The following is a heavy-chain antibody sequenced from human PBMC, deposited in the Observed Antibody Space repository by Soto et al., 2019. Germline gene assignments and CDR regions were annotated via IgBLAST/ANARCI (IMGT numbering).Heavy chain of an antibody. CDR2: ISSSGDTS. Sequence: GGSLRLSCVTSGFTFSSYAMSWVRQSPGKGLEWVSRISSSGDTSYNADSGKGRVSISRDNVKNTVYLQMDRLRADDTAVYFCAKVRSAPVGAATNYWCQGTLVTVSS. D-gene: IGHD2-15*01. V-gene: IGHV3-23*01. CDR1: GFTFSSYA. J-gene: IGHJ4*02. CDR3: AKVRSAPVGAATNY.